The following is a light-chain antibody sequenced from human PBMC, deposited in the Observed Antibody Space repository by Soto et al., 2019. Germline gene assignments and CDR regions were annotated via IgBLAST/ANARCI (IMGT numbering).Light chain of an antibody. Sequence: EIVLTQSPGTLSLSPGERASLSCRASQSVSSNFLAWYQQKPGQAPKLLIYGASRRATGIPDRFSGGGSGTDFTLTISRLEPEDFAVYYCQQFSSYPLTFGGGTKV. CDR2: GAS. V-gene: IGKV3-20*01. J-gene: IGKJ4*01. CDR3: QQFSSYPLT. CDR1: QSVSSNF.